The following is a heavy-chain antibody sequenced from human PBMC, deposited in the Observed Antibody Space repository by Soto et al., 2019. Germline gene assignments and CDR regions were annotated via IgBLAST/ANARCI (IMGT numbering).Heavy chain of an antibody. J-gene: IGHJ4*02. D-gene: IGHD1-26*01. V-gene: IGHV4-30-4*01. CDR1: GGSISNPDYY. CDR3: AREGLLHSLDY. CDR2: IFFNGDT. Sequence: QVQLQESGPGLVKPSQTLSLTCTVSGGSISNPDYYWNWIRQPPGKGLEWIGPIFFNGDTSYNPSRKSRLKISVDTSKNHFSLSLLSVTASDTAVYFCAREGLLHSLDYWGQGTVVTVSS.